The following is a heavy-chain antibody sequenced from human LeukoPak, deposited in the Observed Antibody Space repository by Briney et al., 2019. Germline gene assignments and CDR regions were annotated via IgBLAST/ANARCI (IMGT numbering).Heavy chain of an antibody. J-gene: IGHJ4*02. D-gene: IGHD3-3*01. Sequence: GGSLRLSCAASGFTFSSYSMDWVRQAPGKGLEWVSYISSSSSSIYYADSVKGRFTISRDNAKNSLYLQMNSLRAEDTAVYYCARVATFGVVIGFDYWGQGTLVTVSS. CDR2: ISSSSSSI. CDR3: ARVATFGVVIGFDY. V-gene: IGHV3-48*04. CDR1: GFTFSSYS.